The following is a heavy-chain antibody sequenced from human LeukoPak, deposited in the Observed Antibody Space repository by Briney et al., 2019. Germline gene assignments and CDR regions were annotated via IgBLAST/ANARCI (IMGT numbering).Heavy chain of an antibody. CDR2: INPNSGGI. CDR3: ARDQQWLVPIYFDY. J-gene: IGHJ4*02. V-gene: IGHV1-2*02. CDR1: GYTFTGYY. Sequence: ASVKVSCKASGYTFTGYYMHWVRQAPGQGLEWMGWINPNSGGINYAQKFQGRVTMTRDTSISTAYMELSRLRSDDTAVYYCARDQQWLVPIYFDYWGQGTLVTVSS. D-gene: IGHD6-19*01.